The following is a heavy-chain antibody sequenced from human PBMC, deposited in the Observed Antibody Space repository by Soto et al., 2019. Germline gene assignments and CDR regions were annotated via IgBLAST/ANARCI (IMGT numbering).Heavy chain of an antibody. CDR3: ARDGYDSSGYSYFDY. CDR2: IYHSGST. J-gene: IGHJ4*02. V-gene: IGHV4-4*02. D-gene: IGHD3-22*01. Sequence: LEILSLTCAVSGGSISSSSWWSWVRQPPGKGLEWIGEIYHSGSTNYNPSLKSRVTISVDKSKNQFSLKLSSVTAADTAVYYCARDGYDSSGYSYFDYWGQGTLVTVSS. CDR1: GGSISSSSW.